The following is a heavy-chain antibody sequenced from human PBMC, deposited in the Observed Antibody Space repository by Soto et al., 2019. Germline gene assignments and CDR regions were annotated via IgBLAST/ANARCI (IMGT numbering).Heavy chain of an antibody. J-gene: IGHJ4*02. CDR2: IYSGGNT. CDR1: GFSVSSNY. D-gene: IGHD6-25*01. V-gene: IGHV3-53*01. Sequence: PGGSLRLSCAATGFSVSSNYMSWVRQAPGKGLEWVSVIYSGGNTYYADSVEGRFSISRDSSKNTLYLQMNGLRAEDTAMYYCGRGSSGSSGSLRVVYWGQGTLVTVSS. CDR3: GRGSSGSSGSLRVVY.